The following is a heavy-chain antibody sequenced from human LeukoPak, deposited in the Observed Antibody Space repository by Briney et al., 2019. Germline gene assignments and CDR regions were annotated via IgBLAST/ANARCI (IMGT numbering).Heavy chain of an antibody. D-gene: IGHD6-19*01. CDR1: GYTFTRYG. V-gene: IGHV1-18*01. CDR3: ARDYSRGDPDY. J-gene: IGHJ4*02. Sequence: ASVKVSCKASGYTFTRYGISWVRQAPGQGLEWMGWISVYNGNTNYTQKVLGRVTMTTETSTSTAYMELRSLRSDDTAVYYCARDYSRGDPDYWGQGTLVTVSS. CDR2: ISVYNGNT.